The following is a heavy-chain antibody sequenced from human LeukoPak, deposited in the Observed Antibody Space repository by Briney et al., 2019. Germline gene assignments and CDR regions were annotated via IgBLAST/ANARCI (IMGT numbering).Heavy chain of an antibody. CDR3: AKYGSGSLFGIFDY. V-gene: IGHV3-23*01. J-gene: IGHJ4*02. CDR1: GFTFSSYA. D-gene: IGHD3-10*01. CDR2: ISGSGGST. Sequence: GGSLRLSCAVSGFTFSSYAMSWVRQAPGKGLEWVSAISGSGGSTYYADSVKGRFTISRDNSKNTLYLQMNSLRAEDTAVYYCAKYGSGSLFGIFDYWGQGTLVTVSS.